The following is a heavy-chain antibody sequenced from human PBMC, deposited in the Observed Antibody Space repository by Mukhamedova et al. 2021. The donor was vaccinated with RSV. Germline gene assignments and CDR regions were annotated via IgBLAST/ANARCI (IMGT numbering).Heavy chain of an antibody. J-gene: IGHJ6*02. Sequence: GIINPSGGSTSYAQKFQGRVTMTRDTSTSTVYMELSSLRSEDTAVYYCARDRCSSTSCYFGGMDVWGQGTTVTVSS. CDR3: ARDRCSSTSCYFGGMDV. D-gene: IGHD2-2*01. V-gene: IGHV1-46*01. CDR2: INPSGGST.